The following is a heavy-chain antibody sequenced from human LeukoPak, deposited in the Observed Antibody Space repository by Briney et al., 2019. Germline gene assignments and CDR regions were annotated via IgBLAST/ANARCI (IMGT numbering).Heavy chain of an antibody. CDR2: IYYSGST. CDR3: ARKSIMSSYYFDY. V-gene: IGHV4-39*01. CDR1: GGSISSSSYY. D-gene: IGHD3-16*01. Sequence: SETLSLTCTVSGGSISSSSYYWGWIRQPPGKGLEYIGSIYYSGSTYYNPSLKSRITISVDTSKNQFSLNLSSVTAADTAVYYCARKSIMSSYYFDYWGQGTLVTVSS. J-gene: IGHJ4*02.